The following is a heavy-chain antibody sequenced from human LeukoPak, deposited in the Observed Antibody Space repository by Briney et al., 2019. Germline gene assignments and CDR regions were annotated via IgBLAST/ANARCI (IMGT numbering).Heavy chain of an antibody. J-gene: IGHJ3*02. V-gene: IGHV3-49*01. CDR3: TRDRRTGTTFAFDI. Sequence: GRSLRLSCTASGFTLGDYAMAWFRQARGKGLEWVGFIRSRPYGDTTEYAASVKGRFTISRDGSKSIAYLQMNSLKSEDTAVYYCTRDRRTGTTFAFDIWGQGTLVTVSS. D-gene: IGHD1-1*01. CDR1: GFTLGDYA. CDR2: IRSRPYGDTT.